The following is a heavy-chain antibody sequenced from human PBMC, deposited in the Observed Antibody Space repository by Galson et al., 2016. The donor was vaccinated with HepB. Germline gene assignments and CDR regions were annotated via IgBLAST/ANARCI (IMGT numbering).Heavy chain of an antibody. CDR2: IYHSGST. J-gene: IGHJ2*01. Sequence: SETLSLTCTVSGGSIIPYSWTWIRQSPGKGLEWIGYIYHSGSTKYNSSLKSRVTISVDTSKNQFSLNLNSVTAAETAVYYCARSGGRDWYFDLWGRGTLVTV. V-gene: IGHV4-59*08. CDR3: ARSGGRDWYFDL. D-gene: IGHD2-15*01. CDR1: GGSIIPYS.